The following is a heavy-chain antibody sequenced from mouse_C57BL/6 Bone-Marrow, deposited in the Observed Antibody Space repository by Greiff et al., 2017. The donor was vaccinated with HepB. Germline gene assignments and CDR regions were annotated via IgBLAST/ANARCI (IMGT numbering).Heavy chain of an antibody. CDR2: ISDGGSYT. D-gene: IGHD2-12*01. CDR1: GFTFSSYA. J-gene: IGHJ2*01. Sequence: EVHLVESGGGLVKPGGSLKLSCAASGFTFSSYAMPWVRQTPEKRLEWVATISDGGSYTYYPDNVKGRFTISRDNAKNNLYLQMSHLKSEDTAMYSCARERLLYQQGDYFDYWGQGTTLTVSS. CDR3: ARERLLYQQGDYFDY. V-gene: IGHV5-4*01.